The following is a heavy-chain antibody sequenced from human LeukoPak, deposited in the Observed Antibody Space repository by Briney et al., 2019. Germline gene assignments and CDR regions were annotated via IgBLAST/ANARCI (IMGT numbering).Heavy chain of an antibody. D-gene: IGHD6-19*01. CDR3: ARDWGGTGWYYIDY. CDR2: ISYDRSTE. CDR1: GFTFSIYA. V-gene: IGHV3-30-3*01. J-gene: IGHJ4*02. Sequence: PGGSLRLSCAASGFTFSIYAVHWVRQAPGKGLEWVAAISYDRSTEYYADSVKGRFTISRDNSKNTLYLQMNSLRAEDTAMYYCARDWGGTGWYYIDYWGQGTLVTVSS.